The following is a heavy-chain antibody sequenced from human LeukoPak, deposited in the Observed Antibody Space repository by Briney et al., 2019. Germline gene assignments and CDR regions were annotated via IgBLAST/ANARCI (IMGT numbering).Heavy chain of an antibody. CDR2: INPNSGGT. CDR3: ARGGHYDFWSGYLFDY. V-gene: IGHV1-2*06. D-gene: IGHD3-3*01. Sequence: GASVKVSCKASGYTFTSYGISWVRQAPGHGLEWMGRINPNSGGTNYAQKFQGRVTMTRDTSISTAYMELSRLRSDDTAVYYCARGGHYDFWSGYLFDYWGQGTLVTVSS. J-gene: IGHJ4*02. CDR1: GYTFTSYG.